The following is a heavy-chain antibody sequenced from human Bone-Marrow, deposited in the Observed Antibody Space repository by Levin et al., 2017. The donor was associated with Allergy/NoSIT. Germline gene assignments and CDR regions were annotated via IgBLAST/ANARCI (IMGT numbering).Heavy chain of an antibody. D-gene: IGHD3-10*01. CDR2: IAYDGSYS. J-gene: IGHJ4*02. CDR3: AKGDYLGSGCYSGD. Sequence: GGSLRLSCAASGFIFSNYGMHWFRQAPDKGLEWLTVIAYDGSYSYYADSVRGRFTTSRDNSKNTLYLQMNSLTSEDAAVYYCAKGDYLGSGCYSGDWGQGTLVTVSS. V-gene: IGHV3-30*18. CDR1: GFIFSNYG.